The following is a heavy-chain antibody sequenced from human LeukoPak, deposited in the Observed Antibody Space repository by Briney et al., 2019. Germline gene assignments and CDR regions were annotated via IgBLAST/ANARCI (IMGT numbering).Heavy chain of an antibody. CDR3: AKVNWNYAENWFDP. V-gene: IGHV3-30*18. D-gene: IGHD1-7*01. CDR2: ISYDGSNK. J-gene: IGHJ5*02. CDR1: GFTFSSYG. Sequence: PGGSLRLSCAASGFTFSSYGMHWVRQAPGKGLEWVAVISYDGSNKYYADSVKGRFTISRDNSKNTLYLQMNSLRAEDTAVYYCAKVNWNYAENWFDPWGQGTLVTVSS.